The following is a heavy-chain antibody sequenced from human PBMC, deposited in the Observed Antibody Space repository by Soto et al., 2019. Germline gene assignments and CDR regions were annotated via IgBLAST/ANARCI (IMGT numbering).Heavy chain of an antibody. Sequence: GGSLRLSCAASGFTFSSYAMSWVRQAPGKGLEWVSAISGSGGSTYYADSVKGRFTISRDNSKNTLYLQMNSLRAENTAVYYCATAYSSSSVSLFDYLGQGTLVTVSS. D-gene: IGHD6-6*01. CDR2: ISGSGGST. J-gene: IGHJ4*02. V-gene: IGHV3-23*01. CDR3: ATAYSSSSVSLFDY. CDR1: GFTFSSYA.